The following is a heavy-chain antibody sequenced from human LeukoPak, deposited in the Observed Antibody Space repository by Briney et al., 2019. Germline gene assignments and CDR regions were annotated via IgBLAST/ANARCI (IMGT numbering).Heavy chain of an antibody. J-gene: IGHJ4*02. V-gene: IGHV3-30*04. CDR2: TSHDGNKE. CDR3: ARTRTYYYDSSGYSKPTFDY. CDR1: GFTFSNYA. Sequence: GGSLRLSCAVSGFTFSNYAMHWVRQAPGKGLEGVAVTSHDGNKEYYADSVKGRFTISRDNSKNTLYLQMNSLRAEDRAVYYCARTRTYYYDSSGYSKPTFDYWGQGTLVTVSS. D-gene: IGHD3-22*01.